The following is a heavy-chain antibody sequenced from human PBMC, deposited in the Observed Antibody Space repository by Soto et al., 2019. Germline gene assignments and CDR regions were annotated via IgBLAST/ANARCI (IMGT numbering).Heavy chain of an antibody. CDR3: ARTSRFAY. CDR2: INHSGST. Sequence: QVLLQQWGAGLLKPSETLSLTCAVYGGSFSDYYWSWIRQPPGKGLEWIGEINHSGSTNYNPSLKSRVTISVDPSKSPFSLRLSSVTAADTAVYYCARTSRFAYWGQGTLVTVSS. V-gene: IGHV4-34*01. J-gene: IGHJ4*02. CDR1: GGSFSDYY. D-gene: IGHD6-6*01.